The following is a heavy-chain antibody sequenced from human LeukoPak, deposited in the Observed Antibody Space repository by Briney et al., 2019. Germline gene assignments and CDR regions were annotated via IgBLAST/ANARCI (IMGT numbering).Heavy chain of an antibody. CDR2: IYPGDSDT. V-gene: IGHV5-51*01. Sequence: GESLQISCRGSGYNFTTYWIGWVRQLPGKGLEGMGIIYPGDSDTRYTPSCQGQVTLSADKSINTAYLQWSSLKASDTAMYYCARRQGCSSTSCPPDYWGQGTLVTVST. J-gene: IGHJ4*02. D-gene: IGHD2-2*01. CDR1: GYNFTTYW. CDR3: ARRQGCSSTSCPPDY.